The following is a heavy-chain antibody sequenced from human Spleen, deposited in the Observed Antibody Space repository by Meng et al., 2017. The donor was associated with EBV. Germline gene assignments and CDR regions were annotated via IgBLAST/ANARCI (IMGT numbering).Heavy chain of an antibody. CDR1: GFSLTTSGVG. D-gene: IGHD3-22*01. V-gene: IGHV2-5*02. CDR3: ARNYYDSSGYYYSLLDY. Sequence: QITLKESGPALVKPTQTLTLTCTFSGFSLTTSGVGVGWIRQPPGKALEWLALIYWDDDKRYSPSLKSRLTITKDTSKNQVVLTMTNMDPVDTATYYCARNYYDSSGYYYSLLDYWGQGTLVTVSA. J-gene: IGHJ4*02. CDR2: IYWDDDK.